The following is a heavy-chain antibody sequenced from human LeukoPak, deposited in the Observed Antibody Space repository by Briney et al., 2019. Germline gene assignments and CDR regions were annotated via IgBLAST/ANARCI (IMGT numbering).Heavy chain of an antibody. CDR1: GFTFSSYG. D-gene: IGHD3-3*01. J-gene: IGHJ4*02. CDR3: AKARFLEWLPPTFDY. CDR2: ISYDGSDK. Sequence: GGSLRLSCAPSGFTFSSYGMHWVRQAPGKGLEWVAVISYDGSDKHYADSVKGRFTISRDNSKNTLYLQMNILRAEDTAVYYCAKARFLEWLPPTFDYWGQGTLVTVSS. V-gene: IGHV3-30*18.